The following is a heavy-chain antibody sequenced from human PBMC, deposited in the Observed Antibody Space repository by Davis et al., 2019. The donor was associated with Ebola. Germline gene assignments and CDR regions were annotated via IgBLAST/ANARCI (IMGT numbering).Heavy chain of an antibody. CDR3: ARDGERGCSSTSCYSHFQH. V-gene: IGHV3-30-3*01. J-gene: IGHJ1*01. D-gene: IGHD2-2*02. CDR2: ISYDGSNK. Sequence: GESLKISCAASGFTFSSYAMHWVRQAPGKGLEWVAVISYDGSNKYYADSVKGRFTISRDNSKNTLYLQMNSLRAEDTAVYYCARDGERGCSSTSCYSHFQHWGQGTLVTVSS. CDR1: GFTFSSYA.